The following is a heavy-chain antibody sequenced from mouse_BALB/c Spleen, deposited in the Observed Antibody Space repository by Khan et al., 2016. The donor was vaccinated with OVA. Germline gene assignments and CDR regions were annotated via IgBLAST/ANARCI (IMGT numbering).Heavy chain of an antibody. J-gene: IGHJ4*01. Sequence: QVQLKQSGPGLVAPSQSLSITCTVSGFSLTTYGVHWVRQPPGKGLEWLGVIWAGGDTNYNSALMSRLSISKDNSKSQVFLKMNSLQTDDTAMYYLSRFYDGYYYTVDYWGQGTSVTVSS. CDR2: IWAGGDT. CDR3: SRFYDGYYYTVDY. D-gene: IGHD2-3*01. CDR1: GFSLTTYG. V-gene: IGHV2-9*02.